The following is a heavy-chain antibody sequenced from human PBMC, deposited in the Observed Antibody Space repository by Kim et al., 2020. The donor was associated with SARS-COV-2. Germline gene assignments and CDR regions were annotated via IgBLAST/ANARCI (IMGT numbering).Heavy chain of an antibody. CDR3: ARDVMLDTAMARPWGPEY. CDR2: ISSSSSYI. V-gene: IGHV3-21*01. CDR1: GFTFSSYS. J-gene: IGHJ4*02. Sequence: GGSLRLSCAASGFTFSSYSMNWVRQAPGKGLEWVSSISSSSSYIYYADSVKGRFTISRDNAKNSLYLQMNSLRAEDTAVYYCARDVMLDTAMARPWGPEYWGQGTLVTVSS. D-gene: IGHD5-18*01.